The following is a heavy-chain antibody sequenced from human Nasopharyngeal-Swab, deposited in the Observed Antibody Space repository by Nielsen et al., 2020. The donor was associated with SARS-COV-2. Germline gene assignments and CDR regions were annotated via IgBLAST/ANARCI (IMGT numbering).Heavy chain of an antibody. CDR1: GFTFSNYA. J-gene: IGHJ6*02. Sequence: GESLKISCTASGFTFSNYAMNWVRQAPGKGLEWVSAISGSGGNTFYADSVKGRFTISRDNSKNTLFLQMNSLRPEDTAVYYCAKDTYCSTTGCYNGMDVWGQGTTVTVSS. V-gene: IGHV3-23*01. CDR2: ISGSGGNT. D-gene: IGHD2-2*02. CDR3: AKDTYCSTTGCYNGMDV.